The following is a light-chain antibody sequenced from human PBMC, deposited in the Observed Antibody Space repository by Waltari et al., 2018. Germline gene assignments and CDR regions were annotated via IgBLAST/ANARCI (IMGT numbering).Light chain of an antibody. CDR1: SSAGGDSYY. Sequence: QSVLTQPASVSGSPGQTITISRTGPSSAGGDSYYVSWYQQHPGTAPKVLSYDVSKRPSGVSNRFSGYKSGNTAFLTISGLQPEDEADYYCNSYTDTTWVFGGGTKLTVL. CDR2: DVS. J-gene: IGLJ3*02. V-gene: IGLV2-14*03. CDR3: NSYTDTTWV.